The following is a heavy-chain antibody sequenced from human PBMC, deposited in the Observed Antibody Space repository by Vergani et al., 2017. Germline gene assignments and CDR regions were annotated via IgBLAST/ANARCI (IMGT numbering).Heavy chain of an antibody. CDR2: NYYSENK. CDR3: ARGVRDEGMIEGGTVENWCDP. D-gene: IGHD3-22*01. Sequence: QLQLQESGPGLVKPSETLSLTCTVSGGSITYGDFYWGWIRQSPGKGLEWIGSNYYSENKFYNPSLESRVTLSIDTTKNQSSLKLKTVTAADTAVYYWARGVRDEGMIEGGTVENWCDPGGEGTLVTVSS. V-gene: IGHV4-39*01. J-gene: IGHJ5*02. CDR1: GGSITYGDFY.